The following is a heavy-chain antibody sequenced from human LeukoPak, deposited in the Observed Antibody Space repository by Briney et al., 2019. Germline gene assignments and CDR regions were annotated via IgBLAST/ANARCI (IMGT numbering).Heavy chain of an antibody. J-gene: IGHJ4*02. CDR3: ARDGAGGKMAY. D-gene: IGHD6-13*01. CDR1: GGSISTYY. V-gene: IGHV4-59*01. Sequence: SETLSLTCTVSGGSISTYYWSWIRQPPGKGLEWIGYTYFSGSTNYNPSLRSRVTISVDTSKNQFSLKLSSVTAADTAVYYCARDGAGGKMAYWGQETLVTVSS. CDR2: TYFSGST.